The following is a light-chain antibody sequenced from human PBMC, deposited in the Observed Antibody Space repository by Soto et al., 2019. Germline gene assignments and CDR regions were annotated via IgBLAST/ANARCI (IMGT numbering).Light chain of an antibody. CDR2: DAS. Sequence: ENVLTQSPATLSLSPGEGATLSCRASQSINTYLAWYQQKPGQAPRLLIHDASKRATGIPARFSGSGSGTNFTLTISSLEPEDFAVYYCQQRRSWQVTFGQGTRLEI. J-gene: IGKJ5*01. CDR1: QSINTY. V-gene: IGKV3D-11*02. CDR3: QQRRSWQVT.